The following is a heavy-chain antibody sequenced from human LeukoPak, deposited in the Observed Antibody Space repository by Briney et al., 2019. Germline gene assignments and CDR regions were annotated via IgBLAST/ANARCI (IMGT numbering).Heavy chain of an antibody. V-gene: IGHV1-2*02. D-gene: IGHD5-18*01. CDR1: GYTFTGYY. CDR2: INPNSGGT. Sequence: ASVKVSCKASGYTFTGYYMHWVRQAPGQGLEWMGWINPNSGGTNYAQKFQDRVTLTRDTSISTAYVELSRLRSDDTAVYYCARAGGYSYGRADYYYYYYMDVWGKGTTVTVSS. J-gene: IGHJ6*03. CDR3: ARAGGYSYGRADYYYYYYMDV.